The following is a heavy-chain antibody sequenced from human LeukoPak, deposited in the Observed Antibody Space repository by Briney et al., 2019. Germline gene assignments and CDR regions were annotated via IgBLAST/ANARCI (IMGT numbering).Heavy chain of an antibody. D-gene: IGHD1-26*01. J-gene: IGHJ5*02. CDR2: IYYSGST. CDR3: ARSYEDLLNWFDP. CDR1: GGSISSYY. Sequence: SETLSLTCTVSGGSISSYYWSWIRQPPGKGLEWIGYIYYSGSTNYNPSLKSRVTISVDTSKNQFSLKLSSVTAADTAVYYCARSYEDLLNWFDPWGRGTLVTVSS. V-gene: IGHV4-59*08.